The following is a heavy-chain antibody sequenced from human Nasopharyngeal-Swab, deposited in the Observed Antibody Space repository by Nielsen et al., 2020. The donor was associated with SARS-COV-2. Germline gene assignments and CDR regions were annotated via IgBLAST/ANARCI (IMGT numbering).Heavy chain of an antibody. J-gene: IGHJ3*02. V-gene: IGHV3-15*01. D-gene: IGHD5-12*01. CDR3: TTSADSGYAYDAFDI. CDR2: IKSKTDGGTT. CDR1: GFTFSNAW. Sequence: GESLKISCAASGFTFSNAWMSWFRQAPGKGLEWVVRIKSKTDGGTTDYAAPVKGRFTISRDDSKTTLYLQMNSLKTEDTAIYYCTTSADSGYAYDAFDIWGQGTMVTVSS.